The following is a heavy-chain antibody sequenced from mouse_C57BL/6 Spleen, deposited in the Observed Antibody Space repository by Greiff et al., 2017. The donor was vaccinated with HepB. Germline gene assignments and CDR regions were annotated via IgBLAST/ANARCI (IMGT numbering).Heavy chain of an antibody. J-gene: IGHJ3*01. CDR3: ARWGYYYGSSSWNAY. CDR2: INPSTGGT. CDR1: GYSFTGYY. D-gene: IGHD1-1*01. Sequence: EVQLQQSGPELVKPGASVKISCKASGYSFTGYYMNWVKQSPEKSLEWIGEINPSTGGTTYNQKFKAKATLTVDKSSSTAYMQLKSLTSEDSAVYYCARWGYYYGSSSWNAYWGQGTLVTVSA. V-gene: IGHV1-42*01.